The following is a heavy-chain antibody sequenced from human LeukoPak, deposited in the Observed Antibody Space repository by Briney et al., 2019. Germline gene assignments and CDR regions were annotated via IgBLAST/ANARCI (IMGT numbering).Heavy chain of an antibody. Sequence: ASVKVSCKASGYTCTSYGISWVRQAPGQGLEWMGWISAYNGNTNYAQKLQGRVTMTTDTSTSTAYMELRSLRSDDTAVYYCVRSDYYDSSGYYLSFDYWGQGTLVTLSS. V-gene: IGHV1-18*01. CDR1: GYTCTSYG. J-gene: IGHJ4*02. CDR2: ISAYNGNT. CDR3: VRSDYYDSSGYYLSFDY. D-gene: IGHD3-22*01.